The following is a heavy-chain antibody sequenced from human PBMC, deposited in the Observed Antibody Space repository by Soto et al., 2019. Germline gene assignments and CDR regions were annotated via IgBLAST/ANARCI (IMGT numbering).Heavy chain of an antibody. CDR3: ARACSSNSCYDVFDY. CDR2: IYTSGST. Sequence: SETLSLTCTASGGSISSYYWSWIRQPAGKGLEWIGRIYTSGSTNYNPSLKSRVTMSVDTSKNQFSLKLSSVTAADTAVYYCARACSSNSCYDVFDYWGQGTLVTVSS. J-gene: IGHJ4*02. D-gene: IGHD2-2*01. CDR1: GGSISSYY. V-gene: IGHV4-4*07.